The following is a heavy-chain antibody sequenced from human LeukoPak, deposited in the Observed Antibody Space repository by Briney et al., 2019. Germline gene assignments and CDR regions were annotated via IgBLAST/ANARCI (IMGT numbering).Heavy chain of an antibody. CDR2: IGSSGTTR. CDR3: ALLAVASDFDY. V-gene: IGHV3-48*03. D-gene: IGHD6-19*01. Sequence: GGSLRLSCAVSGFPFSIYEMNWVRQAPGKGLEWVSNIGSSGTTRYYADSVRGRFSISRDNAKNSLYLQMNSLRVEDTGVYYCALLAVASDFDYWGQGALVTVSS. CDR1: GFPFSIYE. J-gene: IGHJ4*02.